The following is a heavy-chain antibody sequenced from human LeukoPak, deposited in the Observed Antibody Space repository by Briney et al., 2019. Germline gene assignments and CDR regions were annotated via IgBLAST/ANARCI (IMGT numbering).Heavy chain of an antibody. CDR1: GGSISSYY. J-gene: IGHJ5*02. CDR2: IYTSGST. D-gene: IGHD2-15*01. Sequence: SETLSLTCTVSGGSISSYYWSWIRQPAGKGLEWIGRIYTSGSTNYNPSLKSRVTMSVDTSKNQFSLKLSSVTAADTAVYYCARAVVAARSLLNRFDPWGQGTLVTVSS. V-gene: IGHV4-4*07. CDR3: ARAVVAARSLLNRFDP.